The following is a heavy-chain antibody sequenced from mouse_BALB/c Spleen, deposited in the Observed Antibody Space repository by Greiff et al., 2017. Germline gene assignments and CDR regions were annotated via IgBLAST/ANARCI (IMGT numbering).Heavy chain of an antibody. J-gene: IGHJ2*01. CDR3: ARTSNYYGYDY. CDR2: ISYDGSN. D-gene: IGHD1-2*01. CDR1: GYSFTSGYY. V-gene: IGHV3-6*02. Sequence: EVKLMESGPGLVKPSQSLSLTCSVTGYSFTSGYYWNWIRQFPGNKLEWMGYISYDGSNNYNPSLKNRISITRDTSKNQFFLKLNSVTTEDTATYYCARTSNYYGYDYWGQGTTLTVSS.